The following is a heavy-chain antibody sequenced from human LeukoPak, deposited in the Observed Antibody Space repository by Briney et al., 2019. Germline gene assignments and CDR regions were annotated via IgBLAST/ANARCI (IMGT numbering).Heavy chain of an antibody. V-gene: IGHV3-66*01. CDR3: ARDRADYYYGMDV. CDR2: IYSGGST. CDR1: GFTVSSNY. J-gene: IGHJ6*02. Sequence: GGSLRLSCAASGFTVSSNYMSWVRQAPGKGLEWVSVIYSGGSTYYADSVKGRFTISRDNSKNTLYLQMNSLRAEDTAVYYCARDRADYYYGMDVWGQGTTVTVYS.